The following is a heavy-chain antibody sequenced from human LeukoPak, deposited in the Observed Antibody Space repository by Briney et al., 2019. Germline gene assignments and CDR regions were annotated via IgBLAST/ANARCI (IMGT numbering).Heavy chain of an antibody. CDR2: INHSGST. CDR1: GGSFSGYY. Sequence: SETLSLTCAAYGGSFSGYYWSWIRQPPGKGLEWIGEINHSGSTNYNPSLKSRVTISVDTSKNQFSLKLSSVTAADTAVYYCARAQYYYDTRYYFDYWGQGTLVTVSS. D-gene: IGHD3-22*01. V-gene: IGHV4-34*01. J-gene: IGHJ4*02. CDR3: ARAQYYYDTRYYFDY.